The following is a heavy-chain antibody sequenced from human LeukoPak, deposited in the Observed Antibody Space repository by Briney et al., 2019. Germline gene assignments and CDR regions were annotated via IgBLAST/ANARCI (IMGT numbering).Heavy chain of an antibody. CDR2: ISGSGGST. Sequence: GGSLRLSCAVSGFTFSSYAMSWGRQAPGKGLEWVSAISGSGGSTYYADSVKGRFTISRDNSKNTLYLQMNSLRAEDTAVYYCAKCWVSGSYGGYFDYWGQGTLVTVSS. J-gene: IGHJ4*02. CDR3: AKCWVSGSYGGYFDY. V-gene: IGHV3-23*01. CDR1: GFTFSSYA. D-gene: IGHD3-10*01.